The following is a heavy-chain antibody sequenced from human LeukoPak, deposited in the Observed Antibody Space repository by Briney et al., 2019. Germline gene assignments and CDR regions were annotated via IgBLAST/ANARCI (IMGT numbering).Heavy chain of an antibody. CDR2: ISGSGGRT. CDR3: AKPPDSIPTRRDTFDI. V-gene: IGHV3-23*01. J-gene: IGHJ3*02. Sequence: GGSLRLSCAASGFTFSNYAMSWVRQAPGKGREWVSAISGSGGRTYYAASVQGRFTISRDNSRTTLFLQINSLRAEDTAVYDCAKPPDSIPTRRDTFDIWGQGTMVTVSS. CDR1: GFTFSNYA. D-gene: IGHD6-6*01.